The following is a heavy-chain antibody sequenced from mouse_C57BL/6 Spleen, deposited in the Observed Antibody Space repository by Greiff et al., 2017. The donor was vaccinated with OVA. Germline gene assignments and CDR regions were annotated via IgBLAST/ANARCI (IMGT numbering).Heavy chain of an antibody. CDR1: GFTFSSYT. D-gene: IGHD1-1*01. CDR3: ARQGDTVLSPFAY. Sequence: EVKVVEPGGGLVKPGGSLKLSCAASGFTFSSYTMSWVRQTPEQRLEWVANISGGGGNTYYTDNVKGRFTISRDKSKNTLYLQMSCLMSEDTALYSCARQGDTVLSPFAYWGQGTLVTVSA. J-gene: IGHJ3*01. V-gene: IGHV5-9*01. CDR2: ISGGGGNT.